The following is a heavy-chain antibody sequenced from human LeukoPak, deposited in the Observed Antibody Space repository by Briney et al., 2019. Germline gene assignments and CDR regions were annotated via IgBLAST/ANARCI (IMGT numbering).Heavy chain of an antibody. CDR3: ASLSADSSSSRGFDY. D-gene: IGHD2-2*01. Sequence: SETLCLTCTVPGASISSYYWTWIRQPAGKGLEWIGRIYTSGGTNYNPSLRSRVAMSVDTSKNQFSLKLSSVTAADTAVYYCASLSADSSSSRGFDYWGQGTLVTVSS. CDR1: GASISSYY. V-gene: IGHV4-4*07. J-gene: IGHJ4*02. CDR2: IYTSGGT.